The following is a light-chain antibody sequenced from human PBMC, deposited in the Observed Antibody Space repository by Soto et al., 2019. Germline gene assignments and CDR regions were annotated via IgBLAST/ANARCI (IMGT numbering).Light chain of an antibody. V-gene: IGLV1-40*01. J-gene: IGLJ1*01. CDR1: SSNIGAGYD. CDR3: QSYDSSLSAS. Sequence: QSVLTQPPSVSGAPGQMVTISCTGSSSNIGAGYDVHWYQQLPGTAPKLLIYGNSNRPSGVPDRFSGSKSGTSASLAITGLQAEDEADYYCQSYDSSLSASFGTGTKVTVL. CDR2: GNS.